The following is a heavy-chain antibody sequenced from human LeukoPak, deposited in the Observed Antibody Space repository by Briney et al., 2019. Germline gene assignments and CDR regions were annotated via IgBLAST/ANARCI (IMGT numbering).Heavy chain of an antibody. CDR2: ISGSGGST. CDR3: AKDKSCSGGSCYHPEYFQH. D-gene: IGHD2-15*01. V-gene: IGHV3-23*01. CDR1: GFTFCSYA. J-gene: IGHJ1*01. Sequence: GGSLRLSCAASGFTFCSYAMSWIRQAPGKGLEWVSAISGSGGSTYYADSVKGRFTISRDNSKNTLYLQMNSLRAEDTAVYYCAKDKSCSGGSCYHPEYFQHWGQGTLVTVPS.